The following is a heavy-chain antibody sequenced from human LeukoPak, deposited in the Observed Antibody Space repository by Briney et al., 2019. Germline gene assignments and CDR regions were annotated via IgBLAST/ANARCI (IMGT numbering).Heavy chain of an antibody. CDR3: ARVLDRAVNY. Sequence: PGGSLRLSCAASGFTFSSYAMHWVRQAPGKGLEWVAVISYDGSNKYYADSVKGRFTISRDNAKNSLYLQMNSLRAEDTAVYYCARVLDRAVNYWGQGTLVTVSS. CDR1: GFTFSSYA. D-gene: IGHD4-17*01. J-gene: IGHJ4*02. V-gene: IGHV3-30-3*01. CDR2: ISYDGSNK.